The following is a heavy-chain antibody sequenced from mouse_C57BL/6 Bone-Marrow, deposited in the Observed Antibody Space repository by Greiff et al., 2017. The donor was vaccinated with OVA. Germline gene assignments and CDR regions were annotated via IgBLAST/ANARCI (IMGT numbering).Heavy chain of an antibody. D-gene: IGHD2-1*01. CDR2: IYPGGGYT. J-gene: IGHJ2*01. CDR1: GYTFTNYW. Sequence: QVQLQQSGAELVRPGTSVKMSCKASGYTFTNYWIGWAKQRPGHGLEWIGDIYPGGGYTNYNEKFKGKATLTADKSSSTAYMQCSSLTSEDSAIYYCARSPIYSYFDYWGQGTTLTVSS. V-gene: IGHV1-63*01. CDR3: ARSPIYSYFDY.